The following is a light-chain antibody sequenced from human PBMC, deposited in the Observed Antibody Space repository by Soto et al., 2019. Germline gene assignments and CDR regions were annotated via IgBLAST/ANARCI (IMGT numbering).Light chain of an antibody. CDR2: DVS. V-gene: IGLV2-14*01. CDR1: NSDVGGFNY. CDR3: SSYTSSSTRVV. Sequence: QSVLTQPASVSGSAGQSITISCTGTNSDVGGFNYVSWYQQHPGKAPKLMIYDVSNRPSGVSDRFSGSKSGNTASLTISGLQAEDEADYYCSSYTSSSTRVVFGGGTKL. J-gene: IGLJ2*01.